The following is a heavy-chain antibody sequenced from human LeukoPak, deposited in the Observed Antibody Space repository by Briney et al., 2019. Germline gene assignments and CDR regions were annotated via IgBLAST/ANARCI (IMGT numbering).Heavy chain of an antibody. CDR2: IYYSGRT. CDR1: GGSFSSGGYY. Sequence: SQTLSLTCTVSGGSFSSGGYYWSWIRQHPGKGLEWVGYIYYSGRTYYNPSLKSRVTISVDTSKNQFSLKLSSVTAADTAVYHCARVRDGDYGYIGFDPWGQGTLVTVSS. D-gene: IGHD4-17*01. J-gene: IGHJ5*02. V-gene: IGHV4-31*03. CDR3: ARVRDGDYGYIGFDP.